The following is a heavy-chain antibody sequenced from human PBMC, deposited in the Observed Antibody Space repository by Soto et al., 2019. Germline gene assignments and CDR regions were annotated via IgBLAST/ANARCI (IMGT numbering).Heavy chain of an antibody. D-gene: IGHD3-22*01. Sequence: QVQLQESGPGLVKPSQTLSLTCTVSGGSISSGGYYWSWIRQHPGKGLEWIGYIYYSGSTYYNPSLKSRVTLSVDTSQNQFSLKLSSVTAAHTAVYYCASSDDSSGYYLLFDYWGQGTLVTVSS. V-gene: IGHV4-31*03. CDR3: ASSDDSSGYYLLFDY. J-gene: IGHJ4*02. CDR2: IYYSGST. CDR1: GGSISSGGYY.